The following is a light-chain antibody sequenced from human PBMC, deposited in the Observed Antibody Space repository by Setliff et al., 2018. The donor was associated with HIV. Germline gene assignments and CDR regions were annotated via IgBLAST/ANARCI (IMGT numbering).Light chain of an antibody. V-gene: IGLV1-40*01. CDR3: QSYDNSLSYV. CDR2: GNN. Sequence: QSVLTQPPSVSGAPGQRVTISCTGSSPNIGAASDVHWYQQLPGTAPKLLIFGNNNRPSGVPDRFSGSKSGTSASLAITGLQAEDEADYYCQSYDNSLSYVFGTGTKVTVL. CDR1: SPNIGAASD. J-gene: IGLJ1*01.